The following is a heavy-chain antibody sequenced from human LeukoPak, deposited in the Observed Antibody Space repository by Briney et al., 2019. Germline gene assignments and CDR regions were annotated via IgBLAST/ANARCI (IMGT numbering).Heavy chain of an antibody. CDR1: GFTFSSYA. J-gene: IGHJ4*02. Sequence: GGSLRLSRAASGFTFSSYAMSWVRQAPGKGLEWVSAISGSGGSTYYADSVKGRFTISRDNAKNTLYLQMSSLRAEDTAMYYCASSPSYSDSYWGQGTLVTVSS. CDR3: ASSPSYSDSY. D-gene: IGHD4-11*01. V-gene: IGHV3-23*01. CDR2: ISGSGGST.